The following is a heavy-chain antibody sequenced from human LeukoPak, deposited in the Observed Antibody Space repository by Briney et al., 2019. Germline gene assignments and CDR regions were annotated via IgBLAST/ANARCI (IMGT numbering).Heavy chain of an antibody. CDR3: ARVRARYCSGGSCYKSAFDI. D-gene: IGHD2-15*01. CDR2: IYYSGST. Sequence: ASETLSLTCTVSGGSISSYYWSWIRQPPGKGLEWIGYIYYSGSTNYNPSLKSRVTISVDTSKNQFSLKLSSVTAADTAVYYCARVRARYCSGGSCYKSAFDIWGQGTMVTVSS. J-gene: IGHJ3*02. V-gene: IGHV4-59*01. CDR1: GGSISSYY.